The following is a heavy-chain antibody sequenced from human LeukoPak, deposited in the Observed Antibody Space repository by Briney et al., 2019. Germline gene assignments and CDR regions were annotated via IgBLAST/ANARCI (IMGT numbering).Heavy chain of an antibody. CDR3: ARHDPTPRHAFNF. CDR1: GYSINSGYY. V-gene: IGHV4-59*08. CDR2: MDYSERT. J-gene: IGHJ3*01. D-gene: IGHD2-15*01. Sequence: SETLSLTCTVSGYSINSGYYWSWIRQSPGKGLEWIAYMDYSERTNYNPSLNSRVTISLDTSKNQLSLRLTSVTAADTAVYFYARHDPTPRHAFNFWGQGTMVIVSS.